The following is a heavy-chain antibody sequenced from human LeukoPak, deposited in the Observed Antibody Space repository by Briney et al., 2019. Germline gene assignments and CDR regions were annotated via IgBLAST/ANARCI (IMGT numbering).Heavy chain of an antibody. CDR2: INPNSGGT. CDR1: GYTFTGYY. CDR3: ARDWVAGTWNDY. D-gene: IGHD6-19*01. J-gene: IGHJ4*02. Sequence: ASVKVSCKASGYTFTGYYMHWVRQAPGQGLGWMGRINPNSGGTNYAQKLQGRVTMTTDTSTSTAYMELRSLRSDDTAVYYCARDWVAGTWNDYWGQGTLVTVSS. V-gene: IGHV1-2*06.